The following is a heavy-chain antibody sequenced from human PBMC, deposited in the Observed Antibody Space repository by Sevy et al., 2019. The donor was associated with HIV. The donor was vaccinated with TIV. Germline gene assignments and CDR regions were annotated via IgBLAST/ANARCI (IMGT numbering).Heavy chain of an antibody. CDR3: ARGNCSGGSCYYYYGMDV. V-gene: IGHV3-53*01. CDR1: GFTVSSNY. D-gene: IGHD2-15*01. J-gene: IGHJ6*02. Sequence: GGSLRLSCAASGFTVSSNYMSWVRQAPGKGLEWVSVIYSGGSTYYADSVKGRLTISRDNSKNTLYLQMNSLRAEDTAVYYCARGNCSGGSCYYYYGMDVWGQGTTVTVSS. CDR2: IYSGGST.